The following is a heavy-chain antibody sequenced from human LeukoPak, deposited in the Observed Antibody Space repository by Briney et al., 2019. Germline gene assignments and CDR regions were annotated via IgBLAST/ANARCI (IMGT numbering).Heavy chain of an antibody. J-gene: IGHJ5*02. CDR3: ARARQQLVWANWFDP. CDR1: GYTFSSYG. CDR2: ISAYNGKT. D-gene: IGHD6-13*01. V-gene: IGHV1-18*01. Sequence: APVKVSCKASGYTFSSYGISGVRQAPGQGLDWMGWISAYNGKTKYAQKLQGRVTMTTETSTSTAYMELRSLRSDDTAVYYCARARQQLVWANWFDPWGQGTLVTVSS.